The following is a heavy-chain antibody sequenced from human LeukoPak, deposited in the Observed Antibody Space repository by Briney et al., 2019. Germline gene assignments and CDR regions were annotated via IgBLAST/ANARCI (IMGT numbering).Heavy chain of an antibody. CDR1: GYTFTGYY. Sequence: ASVKVSCKASGYTFTGYYMHWVRQAPGQGLEWMGWINPNSGGTNYAQKFQGRVTMTRDTSISTAYMELSRLRSDDTAVYYCARGFYYYGSGSYRDWFDPWGQGTLATVSS. CDR2: INPNSGGT. CDR3: ARGFYYYGSGSYRDWFDP. V-gene: IGHV1-2*02. D-gene: IGHD3-10*01. J-gene: IGHJ5*02.